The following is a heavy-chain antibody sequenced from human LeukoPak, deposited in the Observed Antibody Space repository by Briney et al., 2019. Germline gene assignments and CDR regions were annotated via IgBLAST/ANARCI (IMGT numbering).Heavy chain of an antibody. CDR3: ARSIIGTRSKFDY. J-gene: IGHJ4*02. D-gene: IGHD1/OR15-1a*01. Sequence: SETLSLTCTVSGGSISSYYWSWIRQPPGKGLEWIGYVYYSGSTNYNPSLKSRVTISVDTSKNHFSLKLSSVTAADTAVYSCARSIIGTRSKFDYWGQGTLVTVPS. CDR1: GGSISSYY. V-gene: IGHV4-59*08. CDR2: VYYSGST.